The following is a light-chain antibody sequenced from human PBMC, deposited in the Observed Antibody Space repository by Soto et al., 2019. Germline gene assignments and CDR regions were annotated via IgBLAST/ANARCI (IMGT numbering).Light chain of an antibody. J-gene: IGLJ1*01. CDR2: GSN. CDR1: SSKSGAGYD. Sequence: QAVLTQPPSVSGLPVRTVSIACPRTSSKSGAGYDVHWYQQLPGVAPRLLIYGSNTRPSGVTTRLSASKSGKSATLAITGLQAEDEADYYCQSSDNRLSHHYVFGPWTKVTV. V-gene: IGLV1-40*01. CDR3: QSSDNRLSHHYV.